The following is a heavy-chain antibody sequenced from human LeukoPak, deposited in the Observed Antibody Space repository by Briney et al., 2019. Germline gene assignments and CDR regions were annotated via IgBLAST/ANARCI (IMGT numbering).Heavy chain of an antibody. D-gene: IGHD2-15*01. CDR3: ATGYCSGGSCYPLLKDKYYFDY. CDR2: FDPEDGET. V-gene: IGHV1-24*01. CDR1: GYTLTELS. J-gene: IGHJ4*02. Sequence: ASVKVSCKVSGYTLTELSMHWVRQAPGKGLEWMGGFDPEDGETIYAQKFQGRVTMTEDTSTDTAYMELSSLRSGDTAVYYCATGYCSGGSCYPLLKDKYYFDYWGQGTLVTVSS.